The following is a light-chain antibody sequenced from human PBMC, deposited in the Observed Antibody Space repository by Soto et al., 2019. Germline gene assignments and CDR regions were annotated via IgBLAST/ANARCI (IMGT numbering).Light chain of an antibody. Sequence: DIQLTQSPSFLSASVGDRVTITCRASQGSSSYLAWYQQKPGKAPKLLIYAASTLQSGVPSRFRGSGSGTEFTLPIRILQPDDFATYYCQQLHRYPRFPFGPGPKVDIK. CDR2: AAS. J-gene: IGKJ3*01. V-gene: IGKV1-9*01. CDR1: QGSSSY. CDR3: QQLHRYPRFP.